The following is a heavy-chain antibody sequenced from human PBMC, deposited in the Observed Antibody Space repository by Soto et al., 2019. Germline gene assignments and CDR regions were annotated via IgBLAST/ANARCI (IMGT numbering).Heavy chain of an antibody. CDR2: LDYSGTA. V-gene: IGHV4-38-2*01. J-gene: IGHJ4*02. CDR1: GFTFSSYA. CDR3: ARQGSY. Sequence: SETLRLSCAASGFTFSSYAMSWVRQAPGKGLEWIGTLDYSGTAHYNPSLKSRINISADPSKNQVSLTLTSVTAADTAVYYCARQGSYWGQGALVTVSS.